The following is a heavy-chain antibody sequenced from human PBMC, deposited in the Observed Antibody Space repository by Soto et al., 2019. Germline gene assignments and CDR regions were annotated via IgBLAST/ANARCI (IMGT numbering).Heavy chain of an antibody. V-gene: IGHV3-53*01. Sequence: PGGSLRLSCAVSEIIVSVNYMSWVRQAPGKGLEWVSTMYTGGTDYADSVKGRFTISRDNSKNTLYLQMNRLRAEDTAIYYCARPHSERYPWAFDIWGQGTMVTVS. CDR3: ARPHSERYPWAFDI. CDR1: EIIVSVNY. D-gene: IGHD1-26*01. CDR2: MYTGGT. J-gene: IGHJ3*02.